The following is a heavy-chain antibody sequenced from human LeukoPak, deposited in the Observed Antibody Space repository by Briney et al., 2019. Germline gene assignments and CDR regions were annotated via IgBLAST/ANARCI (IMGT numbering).Heavy chain of an antibody. CDR1: GGTFSSYT. V-gene: IGHV1-69*02. CDR2: IIPILGIA. Sequence: ASVKVSCKASGGTFSSYTISWVRQAPGQGLEWMGRIIPILGIANYAQKFQGRVTITADKSTSTAYMELSSLRSEDTAVYYCARLAIGVVEYYFDYWGQGTLVTVSS. CDR3: ARLAIGVVEYYFDY. J-gene: IGHJ4*02. D-gene: IGHD3-3*01.